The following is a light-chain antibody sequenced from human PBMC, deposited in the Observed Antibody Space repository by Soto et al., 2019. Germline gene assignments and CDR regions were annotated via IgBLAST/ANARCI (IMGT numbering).Light chain of an antibody. CDR3: QHYYGTSPIS. V-gene: IGKV3-20*01. CDR2: GAS. CDR1: QSVSSR. Sequence: IVMTQSPATLSVSPWERATLSCRASQSVSSRLAWYQHKSGQAPRLLISGASRRATGIPDRFSGSGSGTDFTLTISRLEPEDFALYYCQHYYGTSPISFGQGTRLEIK. J-gene: IGKJ5*01.